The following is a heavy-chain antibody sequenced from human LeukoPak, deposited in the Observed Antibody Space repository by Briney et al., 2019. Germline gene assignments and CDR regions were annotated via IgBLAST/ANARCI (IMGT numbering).Heavy chain of an antibody. CDR3: ARGVEPLAANTLAY. CDR1: GFTFSNYW. D-gene: IGHD1-14*01. CDR2: IKEDGSDK. V-gene: IGHV3-7*03. Sequence: PGGSLRISCAASGFTFSNYWMSWVRQAPGKGLEWVANIKEDGSDKYYVDSVKGRFTISRDHAKDSLYLQMNSLSPDDTAVYYCARGVEPLAANTLAYWGQGTLVTVSS. J-gene: IGHJ4*02.